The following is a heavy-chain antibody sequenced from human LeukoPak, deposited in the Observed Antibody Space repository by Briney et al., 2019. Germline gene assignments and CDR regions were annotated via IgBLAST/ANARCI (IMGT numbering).Heavy chain of an antibody. CDR3: ARDWFHAIDY. V-gene: IGHV3-74*01. Sequence: GGSLRLSCAASGFTFSSYAMSWVRQAPGKGLVWVSRIRSDGGDTRYAESVKGRFTISRDNAKNTLYLQMNSLRAEDTAVYYCARDWFHAIDYWGQGTLVTVSS. CDR2: IRSDGGDT. D-gene: IGHD2/OR15-2a*01. CDR1: GFTFSSYA. J-gene: IGHJ4*02.